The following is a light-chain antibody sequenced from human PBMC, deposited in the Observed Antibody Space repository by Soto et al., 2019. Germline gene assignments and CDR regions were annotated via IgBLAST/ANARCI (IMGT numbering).Light chain of an antibody. CDR1: SSNIGNNY. V-gene: IGLV1-51*01. J-gene: IGLJ3*02. CDR3: GTWDSSLSAWV. CDR2: DNN. Sequence: QSVLTQPPSVSAAPGQKVTISCSGSSSNIGNNYVSWYQQLPGTAPKLLIYDNNKRPSGIPDRFSGSKSGTSATLGITGLQTGDEADYYCGTWDSSLSAWVFGGGTKLPVL.